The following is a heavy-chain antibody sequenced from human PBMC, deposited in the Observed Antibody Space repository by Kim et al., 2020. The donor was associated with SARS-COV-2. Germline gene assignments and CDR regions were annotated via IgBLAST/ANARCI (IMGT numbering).Heavy chain of an antibody. Sequence: SETLSLTCTVSGGSISGYYWNWIRQPPGKGLEWIGYIYYSGSTDSNPSLKSRVTMSVDTSKNQFSLKLSSVTAADTAIYYCARDYYDSSGYYRFDHWGQGTLVTVSS. CDR3: ARDYYDSSGYYRFDH. D-gene: IGHD3-22*01. CDR1: GGSISGYY. V-gene: IGHV4-59*13. CDR2: IYYSGST. J-gene: IGHJ4*02.